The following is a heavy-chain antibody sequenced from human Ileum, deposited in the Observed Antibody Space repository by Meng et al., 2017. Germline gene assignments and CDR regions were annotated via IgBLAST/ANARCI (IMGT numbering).Heavy chain of an antibody. V-gene: IGHV3-30*03. CDR3: ARGRYDHLYNWFES. CDR1: GFTFSDYA. D-gene: IGHD1-1*01. CDR2: ISYDGSFE. J-gene: IGHJ5*01. Sequence: QEQLVGSGGGVIQHGSSLRLSCAGSGFTFSDYAMHWVRQAPGKGLEWVSIISYDGSFEDYADFAKGRFTISRDNAKNTLSLEMNSLRSDDTAVYYCARGRYDHLYNWFESWGQGTLVTVSS.